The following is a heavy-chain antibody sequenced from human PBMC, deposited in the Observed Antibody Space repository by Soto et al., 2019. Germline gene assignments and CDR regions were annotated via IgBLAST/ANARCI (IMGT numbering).Heavy chain of an antibody. CDR1: GFNFNNYA. CDR2: ISGSGAYT. V-gene: IGHV3-23*01. Sequence: PGGSLRLSCAASGFNFNNYAMTWVRQAPGEGLEWVSSISGSGAYTYYADSVKGRFSISRDNSKNTLSLQINSLRAEDTAIYYCAKNLRDYDSGAFRWLDPWGQGALVTVSS. D-gene: IGHD3-16*01. CDR3: AKNLRDYDSGAFRWLDP. J-gene: IGHJ5*02.